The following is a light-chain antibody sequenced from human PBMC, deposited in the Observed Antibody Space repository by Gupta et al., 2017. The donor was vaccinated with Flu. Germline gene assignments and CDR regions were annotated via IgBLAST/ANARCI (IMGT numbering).Light chain of an antibody. V-gene: IGKV3-11*01. CDR2: DAS. CDR3: QQRSDWPRIT. Sequence: EIVLTQSPATQSLSPGERATLSCRASQSVSSYLAWYQQKPGQAPRLLMYDASNRATGTPARFSGSGSGTDFTLTISSLEPEEFAVYYCQQRSDWPRITFGQGTRLEIK. CDR1: QSVSSY. J-gene: IGKJ5*01.